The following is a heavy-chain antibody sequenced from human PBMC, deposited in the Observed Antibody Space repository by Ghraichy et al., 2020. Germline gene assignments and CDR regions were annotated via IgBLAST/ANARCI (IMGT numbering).Heavy chain of an antibody. CDR3: ARDQRRFYYYYGMDV. D-gene: IGHD4-17*01. CDR2: IYHSGST. CDR1: GGSISSSNW. Sequence: SETLSLTCAVSGGSISSSNWWSWVRQPPGKGLEWIGEIYHSGSTNYNPSLKSRVTISVDKSKNQFSLKLSSVTAADTAVYYCARDQRRFYYYYGMDVWGQGTTVTVSS. J-gene: IGHJ6*02. V-gene: IGHV4-4*02.